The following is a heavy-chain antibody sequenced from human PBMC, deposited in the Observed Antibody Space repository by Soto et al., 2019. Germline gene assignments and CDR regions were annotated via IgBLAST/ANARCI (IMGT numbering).Heavy chain of an antibody. CDR2: INHSGST. CDR1: GGSFSGYY. Sequence: SETLSLTCAVYGGSFSGYYWSWIRQPPGKGLEWIGEINHSGSTNYNPSLKSRVTISVDTSKNQFSLKLSSVTAADTAVYYCARLQRVWRFGALSYYHGMDVWGPGTTVT. V-gene: IGHV4-34*01. J-gene: IGHJ6*02. D-gene: IGHD3-10*01. CDR3: ARLQRVWRFGALSYYHGMDV.